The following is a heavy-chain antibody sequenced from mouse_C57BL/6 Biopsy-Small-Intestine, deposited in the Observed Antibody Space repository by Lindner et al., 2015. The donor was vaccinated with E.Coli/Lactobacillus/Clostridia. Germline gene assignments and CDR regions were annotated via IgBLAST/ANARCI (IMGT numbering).Heavy chain of an antibody. CDR3: AAAPSLVTLADY. CDR1: GFNFTYSA. Sequence: SVKVSCKAFGFNFTYSAVQWVRQTPGQRLEWMGWIVVGSDITSYSQKFQERVTITRDMSTDTAYMELSSLTSQDTAVYYCAAAPSLVTLADYWGQGTLVIVSS. D-gene: IGHD2-13*01. V-gene: IGHV14-1*02. CDR2: IVVGSDIT. J-gene: IGHJ4*01.